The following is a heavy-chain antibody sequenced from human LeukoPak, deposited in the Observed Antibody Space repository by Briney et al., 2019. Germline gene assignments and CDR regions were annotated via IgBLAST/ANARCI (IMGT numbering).Heavy chain of an antibody. CDR1: GFTFSSYA. CDR3: ARDWTYYDFWSGSYPDSSVLDY. J-gene: IGHJ4*02. D-gene: IGHD3-3*01. Sequence: GGSLRLSCAASGFTFSSYAMHWVRQAPGKGLEYVSAISSNGSSTYYANSVKGRFTISRDNSKNTLYLQMGSLRAEDMAVYYCARDWTYYDFWSGSYPDSSVLDYWGQGTLVTVSS. CDR2: ISSNGSST. V-gene: IGHV3-64*01.